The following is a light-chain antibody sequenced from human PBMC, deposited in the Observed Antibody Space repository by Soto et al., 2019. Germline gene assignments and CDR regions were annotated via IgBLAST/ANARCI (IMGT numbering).Light chain of an antibody. CDR2: DVS. CDR3: CSYAGSFVV. J-gene: IGLJ2*01. Sequence: QSALTQPRSVSGSPGQSVTISCTGTSSDVGGYNYVSWYQQHPGKAPKLMIYDVSKRPSGVHDRFSGSKSGNTASLTISGLQAEDEADYYCCSYAGSFVVFGGGTKVTVL. CDR1: SSDVGGYNY. V-gene: IGLV2-11*01.